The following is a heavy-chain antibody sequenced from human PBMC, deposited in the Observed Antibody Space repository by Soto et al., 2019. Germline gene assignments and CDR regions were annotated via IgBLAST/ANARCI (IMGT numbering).Heavy chain of an antibody. CDR3: VKGSEVARQELDF. Sequence: GGSLRLSCAASGFIFSNYAMNWVRQTPGKGLEWVAAISSDGSNKYYTESVKGRFTISRDNSKNTLFLQMNSLRVEDTAVYYCVKGSEVARQELDFWGQGTLVTVSS. CDR2: ISSDGSNK. CDR1: GFIFSNYA. J-gene: IGHJ4*02. V-gene: IGHV3-30*18. D-gene: IGHD2-15*01.